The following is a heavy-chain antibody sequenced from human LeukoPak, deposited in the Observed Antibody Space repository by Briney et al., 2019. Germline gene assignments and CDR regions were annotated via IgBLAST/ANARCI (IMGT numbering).Heavy chain of an antibody. CDR1: GFTFSSYA. CDR2: ISGSGGST. D-gene: IGHD3-22*01. Sequence: PGGSLRLSCAASGFTFSSYAMSWVRQAPGKGLEWVSAISGSGGSTYYADSVKGRFTIPRDNSKNTLYLQMNSLRAEDTTVYYCAKDSPTHTYYYDSSGYRPFDYWGQGTLVTVSS. CDR3: AKDSPTHTYYYDSSGYRPFDY. V-gene: IGHV3-23*01. J-gene: IGHJ4*02.